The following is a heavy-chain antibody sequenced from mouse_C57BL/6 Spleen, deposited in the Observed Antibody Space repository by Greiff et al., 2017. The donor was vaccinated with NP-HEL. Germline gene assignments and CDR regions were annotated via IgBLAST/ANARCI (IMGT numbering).Heavy chain of an antibody. CDR2: INYDGSST. CDR3: ARKGYGNYEAMDY. CDR1: GFTFSDYY. V-gene: IGHV5-16*01. D-gene: IGHD2-10*02. Sequence: EVQRVESEGGLVQPGSSMKLSCTASGFTFSDYYMAWVRQVPEKGLEWVANINYDGSSTYYLDSLKSRFIISRDNAKNILYLQMSSLKSEDTATYYCARKGYGNYEAMDYWGQGTSVTVSS. J-gene: IGHJ4*01.